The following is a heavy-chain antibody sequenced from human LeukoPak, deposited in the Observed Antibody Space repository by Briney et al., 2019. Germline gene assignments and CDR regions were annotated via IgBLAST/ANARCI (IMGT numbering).Heavy chain of an antibody. CDR3: ARAPYYYGSGRYSAYFDY. V-gene: IGHV4-39*07. CDR2: IYYSGST. Sequence: PSETLSLTCTVSGGSISSSSYYWGWIRQPPGKGLEWIGSIYYSGSTYYNPSLKSRVTISVDTSKNQFSLKLSSVTAADTAVYYCARAPYYYGSGRYSAYFDYWGQGTLVTVSS. J-gene: IGHJ4*02. D-gene: IGHD3-10*01. CDR1: GGSISSSSYY.